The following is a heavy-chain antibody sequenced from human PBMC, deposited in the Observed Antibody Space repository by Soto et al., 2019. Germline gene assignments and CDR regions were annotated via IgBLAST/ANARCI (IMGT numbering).Heavy chain of an antibody. J-gene: IGHJ4*02. V-gene: IGHV3-33*01. CDR1: GFTFSSYG. Sequence: GGSLRLSCAASGFTFSSYGMHWVRQAPGKGLEWVAVIWYDGSNKYYADSVKGRFTISRDNSKNTLYLQMNSLRAEDTAVYYCARGGPEDYFDYWGQGTLVTVSS. CDR3: ARGGPEDYFDY. CDR2: IWYDGSNK.